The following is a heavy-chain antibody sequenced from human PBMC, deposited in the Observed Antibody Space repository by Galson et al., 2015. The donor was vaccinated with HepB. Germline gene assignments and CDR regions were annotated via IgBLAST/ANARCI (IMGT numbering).Heavy chain of an antibody. Sequence: SVKVSCKASGYTFTSYYMHWVRQAPGQGLEWMGIINPSGGSTSYAQKFQGRVTITRDTSTSTVYMELSSLRSEDTAVYYCARAHLAARSALDYYYYYMDVWGKGTTVTVSS. D-gene: IGHD6-6*01. CDR2: INPSGGST. V-gene: IGHV1-46*03. J-gene: IGHJ6*03. CDR3: ARAHLAARSALDYYYYYMDV. CDR1: GYTFTSYY.